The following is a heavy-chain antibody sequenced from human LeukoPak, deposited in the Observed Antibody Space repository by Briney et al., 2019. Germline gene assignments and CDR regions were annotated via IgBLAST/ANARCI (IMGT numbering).Heavy chain of an antibody. CDR1: GFSLSNYE. V-gene: IGHV3-48*03. D-gene: IGHD2-15*01. CDR2: ISTTVTTT. CDR3: TRARTGGTWSFDP. Sequence: PGGSLRLSCTASGFSLSNYEMNWVRQAPGKGLEWIAYISTTVTTTYYVDSVKGRFTISRNTPKNSLYLEMNSLRAEDTAVYYCTRARTGGTWSFDPWGQGTLVTVSS. J-gene: IGHJ5*02.